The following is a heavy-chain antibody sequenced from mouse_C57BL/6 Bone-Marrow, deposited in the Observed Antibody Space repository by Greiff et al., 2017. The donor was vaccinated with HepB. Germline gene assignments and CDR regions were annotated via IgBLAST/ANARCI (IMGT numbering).Heavy chain of an antibody. D-gene: IGHD5-5*01. Sequence: VQLQQSGPELVKPGASVKISCKASGYTFTDYYMNWVKQSHGKSLEWIRDINPNNGGTSYNQKFKGKATLTVDKSSSTAYMELRSLTSEDSAVYYCASTYPYYFDYWGQGTTLTVSS. CDR1: GYTFTDYY. CDR3: ASTYPYYFDY. CDR2: INPNNGGT. J-gene: IGHJ2*01. V-gene: IGHV1-26*01.